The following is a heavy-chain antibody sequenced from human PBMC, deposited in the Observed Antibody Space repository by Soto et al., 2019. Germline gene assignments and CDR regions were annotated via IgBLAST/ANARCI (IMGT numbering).Heavy chain of an antibody. Sequence: EVQLVESGGGLVQPGGSLRLSCAASGFTLSTYWMHWVRQAPGKGLVWVSRIYGDGGSASYADSVKGRFTMSRDNAKNAVDLQMNRLRAEGTGVYYCARVGRWVDPWGQGTVVTVSS. D-gene: IGHD2-15*01. CDR1: GFTLSTYW. CDR2: IYGDGGSA. V-gene: IGHV3-74*02. J-gene: IGHJ5*02. CDR3: ARVGRWVDP.